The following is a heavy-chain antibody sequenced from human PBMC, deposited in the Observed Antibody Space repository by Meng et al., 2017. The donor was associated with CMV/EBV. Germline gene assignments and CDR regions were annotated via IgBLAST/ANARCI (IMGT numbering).Heavy chain of an antibody. J-gene: IGHJ5*02. CDR3: AREYDFWSGKGWFDP. D-gene: IGHD3-3*01. V-gene: IGHV4-59*01. CDR1: GGSISSYY. CDR2: IYYSGST. Sequence: SETLSLTCIVSGGSISSYYWSWIRQPPGKGLEWIGYIYYSGSTNYNPSLKSRVTISVDTSKNQFSLKLSSVTAADTAVYYCAREYDFWSGKGWFDPWGQGTLVTVSS.